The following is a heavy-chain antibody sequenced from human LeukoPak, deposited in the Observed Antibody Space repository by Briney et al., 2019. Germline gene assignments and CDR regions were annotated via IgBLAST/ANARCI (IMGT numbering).Heavy chain of an antibody. Sequence: ASVKVSCKASGYTFISYDINWVRQATGQGLEWMGWMNPNSGNTGYAQKFQGRVTITRNTSISTAYMELSSLRSEDTAVYYCARRGYSYGQVYYYYYMDVWGKGTTVTASS. CDR3: ARRGYSYGQVYYYYYMDV. D-gene: IGHD5-18*01. CDR1: GYTFISYD. J-gene: IGHJ6*03. CDR2: MNPNSGNT. V-gene: IGHV1-8*03.